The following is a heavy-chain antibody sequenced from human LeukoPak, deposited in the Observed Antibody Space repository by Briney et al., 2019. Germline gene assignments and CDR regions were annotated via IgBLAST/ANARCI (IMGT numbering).Heavy chain of an antibody. CDR3: ARVGIAVAGQFDY. CDR2: ISYDGSNK. Sequence: PGRSLRLSCAASGFTFSSYAMHWVRQALGKGLEWVAVISYDGSNKYYADSVKGRFTISRDNSKNTLYLQMNSLRAEDTAVYYCARVGIAVAGQFDYWGQGTLVTVSS. J-gene: IGHJ4*02. V-gene: IGHV3-30*04. D-gene: IGHD6-19*01. CDR1: GFTFSSYA.